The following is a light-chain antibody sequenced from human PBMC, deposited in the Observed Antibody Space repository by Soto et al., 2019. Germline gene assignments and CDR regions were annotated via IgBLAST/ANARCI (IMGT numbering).Light chain of an antibody. J-gene: IGKJ2*01. CDR2: LGS. Sequence: DIVMTQSPLSLPVTPGEPASISCRSSQSLLHSSGYNYLGWYLQKPGQSPQLLIYLGSSRASGVPDRFSGSGSGTDFTLRISRVEAEDVGVYYCLQTLQTPYTFGQGTKLDFK. V-gene: IGKV2-28*01. CDR1: QSLLHSSGYNY. CDR3: LQTLQTPYT.